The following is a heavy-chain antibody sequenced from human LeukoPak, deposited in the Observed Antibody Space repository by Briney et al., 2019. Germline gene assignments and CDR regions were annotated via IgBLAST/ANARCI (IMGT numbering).Heavy chain of an antibody. CDR2: IYYSGST. D-gene: IGHD1-26*01. J-gene: IGHJ4*02. V-gene: IGHV4-39*01. CDR1: GGSISSSSYY. CDR3: ARGVGYGGSYYPFDY. Sequence: PSETLSLTCTVSGGSISSSSYYWGWIRQPPGKGLEWIGSIYYSGSTYYNPSLKSRVTISVDTSKNQFSLKLSSVTAADTAVYYCARGVGYGGSYYPFDYWGQGTLVTVSS.